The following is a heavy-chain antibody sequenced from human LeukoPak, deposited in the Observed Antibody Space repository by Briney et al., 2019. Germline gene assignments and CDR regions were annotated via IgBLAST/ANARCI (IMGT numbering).Heavy chain of an antibody. CDR3: ARRYCSSTSCYQDY. CDR2: ITSSSSTI. V-gene: IGHV3-48*01. Sequence: GGSLRLSCAASGFTFSSYSMNWVRQAPGKGLEWVSYITSSSSTIYYADSVKGRFTISRDNAKNSLYLQMNSLRAEDTAVYYCARRYCSSTSCYQDYWGQGTLVTVSS. D-gene: IGHD2-2*01. CDR1: GFTFSSYS. J-gene: IGHJ4*02.